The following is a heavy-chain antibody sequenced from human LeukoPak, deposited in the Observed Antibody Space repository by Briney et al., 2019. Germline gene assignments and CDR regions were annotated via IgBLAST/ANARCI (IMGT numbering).Heavy chain of an antibody. CDR3: AKEGTGIHFDY. D-gene: IGHD1-1*01. CDR1: GFTFSSNA. Sequence: GGSLRLSCAASGFTFSSNAIHWVRQAPGKGLEWVAEISYDGGNTYYADSVKGRFTISRDNSKNTLCLQMNSLRAEDTAVYYCAKEGTGIHFDYWGQGTLVTVSS. CDR2: ISYDGGNT. V-gene: IGHV3-30-3*01. J-gene: IGHJ4*02.